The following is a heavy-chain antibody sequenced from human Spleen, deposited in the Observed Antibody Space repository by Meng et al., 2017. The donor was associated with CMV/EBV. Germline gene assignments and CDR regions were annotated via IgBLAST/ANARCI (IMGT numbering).Heavy chain of an antibody. CDR2: ISGSSNFT. Sequence: GESLKISCAASGFSFSSYSLNWVRQAPGKGLEWVSSISGSSNFTYYADSLKGRFTVSRDNDKKSLYLPMNSLRAEDTAVYYCARGSYYDSSFPYCDLWGRGTLVTVSS. CDR1: GFSFSSYS. J-gene: IGHJ2*01. D-gene: IGHD3-22*01. V-gene: IGHV3-21*01. CDR3: ARGSYYDSSFPYCDL.